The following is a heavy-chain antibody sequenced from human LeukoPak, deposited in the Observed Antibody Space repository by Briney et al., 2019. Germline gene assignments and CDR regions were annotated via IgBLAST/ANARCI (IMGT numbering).Heavy chain of an antibody. Sequence: GGSLRLSCAASGLTFDDYAMHWVRQAPGKGLEWVSGISWNSGSIDYAHSVKGRFTISRDTAKNSLYLQMNSLRPQDTALYYCAKGTGRYWTFFDSWGQGTLVTVSS. CDR1: GLTFDDYA. D-gene: IGHD1-26*01. CDR3: AKGTGRYWTFFDS. J-gene: IGHJ4*02. CDR2: ISWNSGSI. V-gene: IGHV3-9*01.